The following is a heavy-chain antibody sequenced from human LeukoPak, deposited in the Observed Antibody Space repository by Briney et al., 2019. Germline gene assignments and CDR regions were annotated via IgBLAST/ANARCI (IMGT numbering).Heavy chain of an antibody. V-gene: IGHV3-30*14. CDR1: GFTFSSYA. Sequence: PGRSLRLSCAASGFTFSSYAMHWVRQAPGKGLEWVAVISYDGSNKYYADSVKGRFTISRDNSKNTLYLQMGSLRVEDMAVYYCARLVGPTFDWGQGTLVTVSS. D-gene: IGHD1-26*01. CDR2: ISYDGSNK. CDR3: ARLVGPTFD. J-gene: IGHJ4*02.